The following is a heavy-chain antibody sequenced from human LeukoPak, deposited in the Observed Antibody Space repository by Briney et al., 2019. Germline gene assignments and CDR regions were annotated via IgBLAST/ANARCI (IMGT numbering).Heavy chain of an antibody. CDR3: ASLTYYDFWSGYSVFDY. CDR1: GFTVSSNY. CDR2: IYSGGST. D-gene: IGHD3-3*01. V-gene: IGHV3-66*01. Sequence: GGSLRLSCAASGFTVSSNYMSWVRQAPGKGLEWVSVIYSGGSTYYADSVKGRFTISRDNAKNSLYLQMNSLRDEDTAVYYCASLTYYDFWSGYSVFDYWGQGTLVTVSS. J-gene: IGHJ4*02.